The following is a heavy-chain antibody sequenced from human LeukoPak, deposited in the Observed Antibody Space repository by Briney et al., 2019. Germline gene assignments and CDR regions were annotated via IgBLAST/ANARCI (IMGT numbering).Heavy chain of an antibody. CDR3: ARDRSKVPAADHLFDP. CDR2: ISYDGSNK. CDR1: GFTFSSYA. Sequence: GGSLRLSCAASGFTFSSYAMHWVRQAPGKGLEWVAVISYDGSNKYYADSVKGRFTISRDNSKNTLYLQMNSLRAEDTAVYYCARDRSKVPAADHLFDPWGQGTLVTVSS. D-gene: IGHD2-2*01. J-gene: IGHJ5*02. V-gene: IGHV3-30-3*01.